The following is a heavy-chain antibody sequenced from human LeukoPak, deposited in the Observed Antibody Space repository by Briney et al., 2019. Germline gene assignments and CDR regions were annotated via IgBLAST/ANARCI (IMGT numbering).Heavy chain of an antibody. CDR3: GHGGYDYPLDT. Sequence: GESLRLSCAASGFTVSGYEMNWVRQAPGKGLEWVSFINSPGHTMYYADSVRGRFTISRDNAKNTLYLQMNNLGAEDTAVYYCGHGGYDYPLDTWGQGTLVTVSS. CDR1: GFTVSGYE. D-gene: IGHD5-12*01. V-gene: IGHV3-48*03. CDR2: INSPGHTM. J-gene: IGHJ5*02.